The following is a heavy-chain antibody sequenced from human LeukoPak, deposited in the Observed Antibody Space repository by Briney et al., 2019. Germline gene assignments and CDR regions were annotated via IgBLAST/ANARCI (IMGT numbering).Heavy chain of an antibody. CDR1: GFTFSNYP. CDR2: VSDDGNNI. D-gene: IGHD4-23*01. J-gene: IGHJ2*01. CDR3: ARFDYGGKGTYWYFDL. Sequence: GGSLRLSCAASGFTFSNYPMHWVRQAPGKGLEWVAVVSDDGNNIYYADSVKGRFTISRDNSKNTLYLQTNSLRAEDTALYYCARFDYGGKGTYWYFDLWGRGTLVTVSS. V-gene: IGHV3-30*04.